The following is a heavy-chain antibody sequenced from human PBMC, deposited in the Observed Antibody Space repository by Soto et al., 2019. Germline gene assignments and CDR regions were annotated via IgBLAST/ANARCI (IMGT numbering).Heavy chain of an antibody. J-gene: IGHJ3*02. CDR1: GYTFTYRY. Sequence: QMQLVQSGAEVKKTGSSVKVSCKASGYTFTYRYLHWVRQAPGQALEWLGWITPFNGNTNYAQKFQDRVTITRDRSMSTACMELSSLRSEDTAMYYCASRSQLGRTADAFDILGQGTMVTVSS. V-gene: IGHV1-45*02. D-gene: IGHD6-6*01. CDR2: ITPFNGNT. CDR3: ASRSQLGRTADAFDI.